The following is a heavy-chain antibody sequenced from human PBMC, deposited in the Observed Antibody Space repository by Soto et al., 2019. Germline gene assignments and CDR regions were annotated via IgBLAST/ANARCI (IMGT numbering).Heavy chain of an antibody. V-gene: IGHV1-3*01. D-gene: IGHD2-15*01. CDR1: GYTFTTYA. J-gene: IGHJ4*02. CDR3: VRDHVVD. CDR2: ISARDGYT. Sequence: QVQLVQSGAEVKKPGASVKVSCEASGYTFTTYAMHGVRQTPGQRLGWMGWISARDGYTKNSQKFQGRVSNTTDTSATTAYMELTRLRSEDTAGDCCVRDHVVDWGQGTLVTVSS.